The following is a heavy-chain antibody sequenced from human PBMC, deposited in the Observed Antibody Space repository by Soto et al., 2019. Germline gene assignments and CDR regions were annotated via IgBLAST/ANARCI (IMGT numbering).Heavy chain of an antibody. CDR3: ARDKGITMIVAPGWFDP. D-gene: IGHD3-22*01. CDR2: IIPIFGTA. CDR1: GGTFSSYA. J-gene: IGHJ5*02. V-gene: IGHV1-69*13. Sequence: SVKVSCKASGGTFSSYAISWVRQAPGQGLEWMGGIIPIFGTANYAQKFQGRVTITADESTSTAYMELSSLRSEDTAVYYCARDKGITMIVAPGWFDPWGQGTMVTVYS.